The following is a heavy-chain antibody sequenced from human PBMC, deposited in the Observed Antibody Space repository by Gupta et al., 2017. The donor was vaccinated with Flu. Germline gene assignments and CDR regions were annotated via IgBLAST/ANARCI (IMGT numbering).Heavy chain of an antibody. CDR3: ARERSYGGSSVAFDI. V-gene: IGHV4-31*03. D-gene: IGHD2-15*01. CDR2: IYYSGST. J-gene: IGHJ3*02. CDR1: GGSISSGGYY. Sequence: QVQLQESGPGLVTPSQTLSLTCHVSGGSISSGGYYWSWVRQHPGKGLEWIGYIYYSGSTHYNPSLKSRVTISADTSKKQFSLNLSSVTAADTAVYYCARERSYGGSSVAFDIWGQGTMVTVSS.